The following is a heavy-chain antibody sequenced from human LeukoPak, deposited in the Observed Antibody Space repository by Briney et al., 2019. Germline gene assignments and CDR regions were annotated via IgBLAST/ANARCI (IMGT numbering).Heavy chain of an antibody. J-gene: IGHJ4*02. CDR1: GFTFSSYG. V-gene: IGHV3-30*18. CDR2: ITYDGSNK. CDR3: AKEDYYYDSSGYSAFDY. D-gene: IGHD3-22*01. Sequence: GGSLRLSCAASGFTFSSYGMHWVRQAPGKGLEWVAVITYDGSNKYYADSVKGRFTISRDNSKNTLYLQMNSLRAEDTAVYYCAKEDYYYDSSGYSAFDYWGQGTLVTVSS.